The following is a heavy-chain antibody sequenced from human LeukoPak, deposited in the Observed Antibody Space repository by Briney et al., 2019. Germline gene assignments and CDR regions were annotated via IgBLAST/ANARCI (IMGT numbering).Heavy chain of an antibody. V-gene: IGHV1-24*01. J-gene: IGHJ5*02. Sequence: ASVKVSCKVSGYTLTELSMHWVRQAPGKGLEWMGGFDPEDGETIYAQKFQGRVTMTEDTSTDTAYMELSSLRPEDTAVYYCATVGPPSPSFDPWGQGTLVTVSS. CDR3: ATVGPPSPSFDP. CDR1: GYTLTELS. D-gene: IGHD3-16*01. CDR2: FDPEDGET.